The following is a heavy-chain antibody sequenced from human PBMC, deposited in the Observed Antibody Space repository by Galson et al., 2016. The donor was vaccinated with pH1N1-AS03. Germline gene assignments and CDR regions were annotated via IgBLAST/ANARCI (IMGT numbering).Heavy chain of an antibody. CDR3: ATGSGNSWFDP. J-gene: IGHJ5*02. CDR1: GYTFIVHY. V-gene: IGHV1-2*02. CDR2: INPNSGGT. D-gene: IGHD3-10*01. Sequence: SVKVSCKASGYTFIVHYMHWVRQAPGHGLEWMGWINPNSGGTNYAQNFQGRVTFTRDTSINTTYMELSSLTSDDTAVYYCATGSGNSWFDPWGQGTLVTVSS.